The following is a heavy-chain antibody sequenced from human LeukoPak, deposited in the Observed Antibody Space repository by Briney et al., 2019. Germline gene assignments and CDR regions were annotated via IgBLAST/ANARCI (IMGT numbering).Heavy chain of an antibody. D-gene: IGHD3-10*01. J-gene: IGHJ3*02. CDR1: GFTFSDYG. V-gene: IGHV3-74*01. Sequence: GKSLRLSCAASGFTFSDYGMHWVRQAPGKGLVWVSRINSAGSSTSYADSVKGRLTISRDNAKNTLYLQMNSLRAEDTAVYYCARDRAYAFDNWGQGTMVTVSS. CDR2: INSAGSST. CDR3: ARDRAYAFDN.